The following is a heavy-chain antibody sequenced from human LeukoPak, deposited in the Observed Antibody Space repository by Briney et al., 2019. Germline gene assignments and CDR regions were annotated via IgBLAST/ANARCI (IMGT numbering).Heavy chain of an antibody. CDR3: AREKGYEDTTGYYAH. CDR2: INPNTGDT. CDR1: GYTFTGYY. Sequence: LGASVKVSCKASGYTFTGYYMHWVRQAPGQGLEWMGWINPNTGDTTYAQKYQGRVTMTRDASITTAYMELSRLTSYDTALYYCAREKGYEDTTGYYAHWGQGTLVTVSS. D-gene: IGHD3-22*01. J-gene: IGHJ4*02. V-gene: IGHV1-2*03.